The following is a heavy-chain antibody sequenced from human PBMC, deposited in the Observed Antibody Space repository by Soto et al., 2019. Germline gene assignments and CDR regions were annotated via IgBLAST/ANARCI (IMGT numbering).Heavy chain of an antibody. CDR1: GGSISSYY. J-gene: IGHJ6*02. D-gene: IGHD6-6*01. V-gene: IGHV4-59*01. CDR2: IYYSGST. Sequence: QVQLQESGPGLVKPSETLSLTCTVSGGSISSYYWSWIRQPPGKGLEWIGYIYYSGSTNYNPSLKSRVTISVDTSKNQFSLKLSSVTAADTAVYYCARGSGAARRYYYYGMDVWGQGTTVTVSS. CDR3: ARGSGAARRYYYYGMDV.